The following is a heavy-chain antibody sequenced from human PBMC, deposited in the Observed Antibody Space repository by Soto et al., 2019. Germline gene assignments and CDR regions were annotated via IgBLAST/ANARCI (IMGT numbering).Heavy chain of an antibody. CDR1: GFTFSSYG. Sequence: QVQLVESGGGVVQPGRSLRLSCAASGFTFSSYGMHWVRQAPGKGLEWVAVIWYDGSNKYYADSVKGRFTISRDNSKNTLYLQMNSLRAEDTAVYYCARELVDTGTMNYYYYYGMDVWGQGTTVTVSS. V-gene: IGHV3-33*01. J-gene: IGHJ6*02. D-gene: IGHD5-18*01. CDR2: IWYDGSNK. CDR3: ARELVDTGTMNYYYYYGMDV.